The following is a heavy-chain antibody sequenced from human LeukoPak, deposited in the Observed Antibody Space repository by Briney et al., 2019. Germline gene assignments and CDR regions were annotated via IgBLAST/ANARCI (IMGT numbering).Heavy chain of an antibody. V-gene: IGHV4-59*08. Sequence: SETLSLTCTVSGGSISSYYWSWIRQPPGKGLEWIGYIYYSGSTNYNPSLKSRVTLSVDTSKNQFSLSLISVTAADTAVYFCARQATFGYAYAYYFDLWGQGTLVTVSS. D-gene: IGHD3-16*01. CDR2: IYYSGST. CDR3: ARQATFGYAYAYYFDL. J-gene: IGHJ4*02. CDR1: GGSISSYY.